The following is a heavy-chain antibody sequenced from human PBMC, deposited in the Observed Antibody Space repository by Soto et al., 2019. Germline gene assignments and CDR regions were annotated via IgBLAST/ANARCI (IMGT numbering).Heavy chain of an antibody. CDR1: GGSFSGYD. D-gene: IGHD1-26*01. V-gene: IGHV4-34*01. Sequence: ASETLSLTCAVYGGSFSGYDWTWIRQPPGTGLEWIGEINHSGSSNYNPSLKSRVTISVDTSKNQFSLKLTSVTAADTAVYYCARSEATGLDYWGQGTLVTVSS. CDR3: ARSEATGLDY. CDR2: INHSGSS. J-gene: IGHJ4*02.